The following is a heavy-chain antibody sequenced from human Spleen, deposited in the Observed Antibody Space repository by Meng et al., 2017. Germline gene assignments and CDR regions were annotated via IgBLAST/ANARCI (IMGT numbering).Heavy chain of an antibody. J-gene: IGHJ1*01. CDR1: DDSITNHNW. V-gene: IGHV4-4*02. CDR2: IPHRGSS. CDR3: LRGSGGSV. D-gene: IGHD3-10*01. Sequence: QVQLRESGPALVKPSETLSLTCAVSDDSITNHNWWAWVRQPPGKGLEWIGEIPHRGSSAYSPSLKSRVSMSIDKSKNQFSLKLTSVTAADTAVYHCLRGSGGSVWGQGTLVTVSS.